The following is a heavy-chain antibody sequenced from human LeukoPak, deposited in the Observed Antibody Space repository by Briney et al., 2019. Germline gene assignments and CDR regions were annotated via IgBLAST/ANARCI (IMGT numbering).Heavy chain of an antibody. D-gene: IGHD5-24*01. CDR2: IKQDGSKK. V-gene: IGHV3-7*04. CDR3: TRVGYIDEGIDY. J-gene: IGHJ4*02. CDR1: GFPFSSYW. Sequence: GGSLRLSCVASGFPFSSYWMTSVRQAPGKGLEWVVNIKQDGSKKSYVDSVKGRSTVSRNNAKNSLYLQMISLRAEDTAIYYCTRVGYIDEGIDYWGQGTLVTVSS.